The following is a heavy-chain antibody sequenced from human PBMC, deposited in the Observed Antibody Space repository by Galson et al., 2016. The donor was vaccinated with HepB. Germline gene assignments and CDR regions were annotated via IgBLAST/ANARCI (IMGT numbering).Heavy chain of an antibody. CDR2: ICGRCGDM. Sequence: SLRLSCAGSGFTFGSYAMNWVRQAPGKGLEWVSTICGRCGDMDYADSVKGRFTISRDDSKNTLYLHMNSLRVEDTAIYYCAIDPSQWHDLLFGNWAQGTLVTVSA. V-gene: IGHV3-23*01. J-gene: IGHJ4*02. D-gene: IGHD6-19*01. CDR1: GFTFGSYA. CDR3: AIDPSQWHDLLFGN.